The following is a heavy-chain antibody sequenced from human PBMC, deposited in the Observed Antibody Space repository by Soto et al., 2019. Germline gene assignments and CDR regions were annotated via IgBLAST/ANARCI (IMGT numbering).Heavy chain of an antibody. J-gene: IGHJ4*02. Sequence: SETLSLTCTVSGVSISSYYWIWIRQPPGKGLEWIGYIYYSGSTNYNPSLKSRVTISVDTSKNQFSLKLSSVTAADTAVYYCARSEWSTFDYWGQGTLVTVSS. CDR3: ARSEWSTFDY. CDR2: IYYSGST. V-gene: IGHV4-59*01. D-gene: IGHD3-3*01. CDR1: GVSISSYY.